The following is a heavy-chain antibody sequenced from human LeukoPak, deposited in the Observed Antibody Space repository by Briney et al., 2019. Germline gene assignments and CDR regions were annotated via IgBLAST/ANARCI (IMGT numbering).Heavy chain of an antibody. CDR1: GGSISSGGYS. CDR3: ARDMRYNWFDP. Sequence: KPSETLSLTCAVSGGSISSGGYSWSWIRQPPGKGLEWVGYIYHSGSTYYNPSLKSRVTISVDTSKNQFSLKLSSVTAADTAVYYCARDMRYNWFDPWGQGTLVTVSS. CDR2: IYHSGST. J-gene: IGHJ5*02. V-gene: IGHV4-30-2*01.